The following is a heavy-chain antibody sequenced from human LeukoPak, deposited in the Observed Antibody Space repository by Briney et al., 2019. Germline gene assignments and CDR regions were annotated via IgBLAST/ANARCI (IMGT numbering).Heavy chain of an antibody. Sequence: ASVKVSCKVSGYTLTELSMHWVRQAPGKGLEWMGGFDHEDGETIYAQKFQGRVTMTEDTSTDTAYMELSRLRSDDTAVYYCARGRIAVTSGGAFDIWGQGTMVTVSS. V-gene: IGHV1-24*01. CDR2: FDHEDGET. D-gene: IGHD6-19*01. CDR1: GYTLTELS. CDR3: ARGRIAVTSGGAFDI. J-gene: IGHJ3*02.